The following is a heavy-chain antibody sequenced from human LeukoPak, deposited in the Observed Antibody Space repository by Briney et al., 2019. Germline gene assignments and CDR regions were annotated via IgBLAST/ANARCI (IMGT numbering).Heavy chain of an antibody. CDR2: INPSGGGT. CDR1: GYTFTSYY. V-gene: IGHV1-46*01. CDR3: AREMRTYYSRIDI. Sequence: ASVKVSCKASGYTFTSYYMHWVRQAPGQGLEWMGIINPSGGGTSYAQKLQGRVTMTRDTSTSTVYMELSSLRSEDTAVYYCAREMRTYYSRIDIWGQGTMVTVSS. D-gene: IGHD3-10*01. J-gene: IGHJ3*02.